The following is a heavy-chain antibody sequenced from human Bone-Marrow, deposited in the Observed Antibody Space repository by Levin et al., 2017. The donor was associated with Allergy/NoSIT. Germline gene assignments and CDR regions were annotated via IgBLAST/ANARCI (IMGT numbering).Heavy chain of an antibody. CDR3: ARGGNWFDP. V-gene: IGHV4-4*07. CDR2: IFTTGST. CDR1: GGSNSNYY. J-gene: IGHJ5*02. Sequence: SETLSLTCLVSGGSNSNYYWGWIRQPAGKGLEWIGNIFTTGSTNYNPSLKNRVTMSMGPSKNQFSLNLTSVTAADTAVYYCARGGNWFDPWGQGTPVTVSS. D-gene: IGHD3-10*01.